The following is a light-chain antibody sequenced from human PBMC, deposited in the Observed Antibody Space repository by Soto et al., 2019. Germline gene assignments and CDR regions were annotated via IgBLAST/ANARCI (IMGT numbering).Light chain of an antibody. V-gene: IGKV1-27*01. CDR1: QGISNV. Sequence: DIQMTQSPSSLSTSVGDRVTITCRASQGISNVLAWYQQKPGKVPKLLISADSTLQSGVPSRFSGSGSGTDFTLTITSHQPEDVATYYCQKYSSVITFGQGTRLEIK. CDR2: ADS. CDR3: QKYSSVIT. J-gene: IGKJ5*01.